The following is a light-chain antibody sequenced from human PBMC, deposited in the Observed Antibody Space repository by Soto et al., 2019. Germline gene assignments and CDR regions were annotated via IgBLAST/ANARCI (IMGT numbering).Light chain of an antibody. Sequence: EIVLTQSPATLSVSPGDRATLSCRASQSVSRNLAWYQQKPGQAPRLLVYGSSNRATGIPDRFSGSGSVRDFTLTIDRLESEDSAVYYCQQYDDSSVIFGQGTRLEIK. CDR2: GSS. CDR3: QQYDDSSVI. J-gene: IGKJ5*01. V-gene: IGKV3-20*01. CDR1: QSVSRN.